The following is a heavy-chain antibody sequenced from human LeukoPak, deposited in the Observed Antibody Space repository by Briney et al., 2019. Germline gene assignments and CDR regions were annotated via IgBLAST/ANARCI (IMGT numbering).Heavy chain of an antibody. CDR2: IYPSGST. J-gene: IGHJ4*02. D-gene: IGHD1-14*01. CDR1: GASISSSNW. V-gene: IGHV4-4*02. CDR3: AIRTPNPSEY. Sequence: SETLSLTCAVSGASISSSNWWTWIRQPPGQGLEWVGDIYPSGSTSYNPSLNSRVTISIDKSKNQFSLNLNSVTAADTAVYYCAIRTPNPSEYWGQGTLVTVSS.